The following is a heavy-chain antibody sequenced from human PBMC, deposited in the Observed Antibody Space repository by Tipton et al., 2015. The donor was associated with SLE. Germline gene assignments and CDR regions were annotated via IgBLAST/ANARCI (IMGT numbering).Heavy chain of an antibody. CDR3: ALSAVTMGADY. CDR1: GYRFTSYV. Sequence: CTGSGYRFTSYVMHWVRQTPGQGLEWMGWIDTGNGNTKYSQKFQGSVTITRDTSASTGYMELSSLRSEDTGVYYCALSAVTMGADYWGQGTLVTVSS. J-gene: IGHJ4*02. D-gene: IGHD4-17*01. V-gene: IGHV1-3*04. CDR2: IDTGNGNT.